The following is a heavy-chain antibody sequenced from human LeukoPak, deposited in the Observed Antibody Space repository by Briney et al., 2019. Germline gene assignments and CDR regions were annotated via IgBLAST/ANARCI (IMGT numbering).Heavy chain of an antibody. V-gene: IGHV4-34*01. J-gene: IGHJ5*02. CDR1: SGSFSGYY. CDR3: ARGAGAVAGNNWFDP. Sequence: PSETLSLTCAVYSGSFSGYYWSWIRRPPGKGLEWIAEINHSGSTNNNPSLKSRVTISVDTSKNQFSLKLSSLTAADTAVYYCARGAGAVAGNNWFDPWGQGTLVTVSS. D-gene: IGHD6-19*01. CDR2: INHSGST.